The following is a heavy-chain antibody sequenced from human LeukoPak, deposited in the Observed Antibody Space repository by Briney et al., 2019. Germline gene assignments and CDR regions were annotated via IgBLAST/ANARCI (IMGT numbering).Heavy chain of an antibody. Sequence: GGSLRLSCAASGFTFSSYWMSWVRQAPGKGLEWVSGISGSGVSTYYADSVKGRFTISRDNSKNTLYLQMNSLRAEDTAVYFCAKGGGQSSGYYYALNYWGQGTLVTVSS. D-gene: IGHD3-22*01. CDR2: ISGSGVST. CDR3: AKGGGQSSGYYYALNY. CDR1: GFTFSSYW. V-gene: IGHV3-23*01. J-gene: IGHJ4*02.